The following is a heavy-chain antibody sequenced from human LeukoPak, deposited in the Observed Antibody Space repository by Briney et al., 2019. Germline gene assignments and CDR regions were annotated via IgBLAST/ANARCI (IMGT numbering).Heavy chain of an antibody. J-gene: IGHJ4*02. Sequence: ASVKVSCKASGYTFTSYSISWVRQAPGQGLEWMGRISAYNGNINYSQRLLGRVTMTTDTSTSTAYMEVRSLRSDDTAVYYCARTINEYTSSSPLDYWGQGTLVTVSS. V-gene: IGHV1-18*01. D-gene: IGHD6-6*01. CDR3: ARTINEYTSSSPLDY. CDR2: ISAYNGNI. CDR1: GYTFTSYS.